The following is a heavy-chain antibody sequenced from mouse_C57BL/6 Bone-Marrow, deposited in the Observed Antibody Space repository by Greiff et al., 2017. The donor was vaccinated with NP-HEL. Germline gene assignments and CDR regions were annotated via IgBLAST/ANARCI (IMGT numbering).Heavy chain of an antibody. CDR3: ARSTTVVALYFDY. V-gene: IGHV1-80*01. Sequence: VQLQESGAELVKPGASVKISCKASGYAFSSYWMNWVKQRPGKGLEWIGQIYPGDGDTNYSGKFKGKATLTADQSSSTACMQLSSLTSEDSAVYFCARSTTVVALYFDYWGQGTTLTVSS. CDR1: GYAFSSYW. CDR2: IYPGDGDT. J-gene: IGHJ2*01. D-gene: IGHD1-1*01.